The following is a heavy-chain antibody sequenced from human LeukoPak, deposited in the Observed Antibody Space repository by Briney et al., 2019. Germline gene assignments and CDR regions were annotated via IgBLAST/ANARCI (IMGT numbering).Heavy chain of an antibody. V-gene: IGHV1-69*06. CDR3: ARVFSYGSQRQYYFDY. CDR1: GGTFSSYA. CDR2: IIPIFGTA. D-gene: IGHD5-18*01. J-gene: IGHJ4*02. Sequence: ASVKVSCNASGGTFSSYAISWVRQAPGQGLEWRGGIIPIFGTANYAQKSQGRVTITADKSTSTAYMELSSLRSEDTAVYYCARVFSYGSQRQYYFDYWGQGTLVTVSS.